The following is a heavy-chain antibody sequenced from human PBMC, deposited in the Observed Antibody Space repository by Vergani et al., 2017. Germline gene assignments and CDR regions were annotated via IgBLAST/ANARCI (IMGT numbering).Heavy chain of an antibody. CDR3: ARDTAHKPYYYYYYMDV. CDR2: IYTSGST. V-gene: IGHV4-61*02. Sequence: QVQLQESGPGLVKPSQTLSLTCTVSGGSLSSGSYYWSWIRQPAGKGLEWIGRIYTSGSTNYNPSLKSRVTMSVDTSKNQFSLKLSSVTAADTAVYYCARDTAHKPYYYYYYMDVWGEGTTVTVSS. J-gene: IGHJ6*03. D-gene: IGHD5-18*01. CDR1: GGSLSSGSYY.